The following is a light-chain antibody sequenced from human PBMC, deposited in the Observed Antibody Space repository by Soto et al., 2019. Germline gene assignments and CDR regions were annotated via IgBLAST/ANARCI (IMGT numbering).Light chain of an antibody. CDR3: GTWDSSLSACV. CDR1: SSNIGNNY. Sequence: QSALTQPPSVSAAPGQKVTISCSGSSSNIGNNYVSWYQQLPGTAPKLLIYDNNKRPSGIPDRFSGSKSGTSATLGITGLQTGDEADYYCGTWDSSLSACVFGGGTKLTVI. V-gene: IGLV1-51*01. J-gene: IGLJ2*01. CDR2: DNN.